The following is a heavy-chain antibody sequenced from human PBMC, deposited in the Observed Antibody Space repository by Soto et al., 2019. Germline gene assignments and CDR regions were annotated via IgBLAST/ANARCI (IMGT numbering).Heavy chain of an antibody. CDR3: ARGNDWKSSTFDI. Sequence: QVQLQESGPGLVKPLETVSLTCTVSGGSLIDDYWNWIRQPPGKGLEWIGYIYSSGSTNYNPSLKSRVTISVDRYKNQFSLKLSSVTAADTAVYYCARGNDWKSSTFDIWGHGTMVSVSS. V-gene: IGHV4-59*01. D-gene: IGHD2-21*01. CDR1: GGSLIDDY. J-gene: IGHJ3*02. CDR2: IYSSGST.